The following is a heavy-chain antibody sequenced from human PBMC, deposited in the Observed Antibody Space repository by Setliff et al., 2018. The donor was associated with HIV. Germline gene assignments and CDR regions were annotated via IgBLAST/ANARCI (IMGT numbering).Heavy chain of an antibody. Sequence: SETLSLTCTVSGGSINSGSYYWTWIRQPAGKGLGWIGHIYTSGSTNYNPSLQSRVTMSVDTSKNQFSLRLSSVTAADTAVYYCARDNYYNFWSGYWGMDVWGQGTTVTVSS. CDR1: GGSINSGSYY. D-gene: IGHD3-3*01. V-gene: IGHV4-61*09. J-gene: IGHJ6*02. CDR2: IYTSGST. CDR3: ARDNYYNFWSGYWGMDV.